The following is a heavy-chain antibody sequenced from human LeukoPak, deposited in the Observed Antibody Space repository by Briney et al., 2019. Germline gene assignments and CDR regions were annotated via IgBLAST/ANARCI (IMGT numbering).Heavy chain of an antibody. CDR1: GASFNIYY. CDR3: ARGGFSGGILRYFDL. CDR2: IYYSGGT. V-gene: IGHV4-59*01. D-gene: IGHD2-15*01. J-gene: IGHJ2*01. Sequence: KPSETLSLTCTVSGASFNIYYWSWIRQPPGKGLEWIGYIYYSGGTNYNPSLKSRLTISVDTSKNQFSLNLRSVTAADTAVYYCARGGFSGGILRYFDLWGRGTLVTVSS.